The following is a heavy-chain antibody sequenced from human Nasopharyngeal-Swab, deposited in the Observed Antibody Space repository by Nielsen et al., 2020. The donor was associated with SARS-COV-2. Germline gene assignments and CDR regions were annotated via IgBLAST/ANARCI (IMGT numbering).Heavy chain of an antibody. V-gene: IGHV3-21*01. D-gene: IGHD1-1*01. CDR3: ARVSGTQSIYYYYGMDV. Sequence: GAALKISCAACGFTFSSYSMNWVRQAPGKGLEWVSSISSSSSYIYYADSVKGRFTISRDNAKNSLYLQMNSLGAEDTAVYYCARVSGTQSIYYYYGMDVWGQGTTVTVSS. CDR1: GFTFSSYS. J-gene: IGHJ6*02. CDR2: ISSSSSYI.